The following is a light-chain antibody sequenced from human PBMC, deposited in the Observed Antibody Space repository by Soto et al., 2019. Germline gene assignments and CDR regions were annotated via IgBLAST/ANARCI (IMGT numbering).Light chain of an antibody. V-gene: IGKV3-20*01. CDR2: AAS. Sequence: EIVLTQSPGTLSLSPGERATVSCRASQNVAGSYLAWYRQKRGQAPRLLIYAASSRATGIPDRFSGYGSGTDFTLTISRLEPEDFAVYYCQQYGNSPMWTFGQGTKVEIK. J-gene: IGKJ1*01. CDR1: QNVAGSY. CDR3: QQYGNSPMWT.